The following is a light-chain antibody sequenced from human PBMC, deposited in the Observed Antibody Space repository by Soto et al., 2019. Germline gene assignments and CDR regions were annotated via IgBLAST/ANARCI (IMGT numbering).Light chain of an antibody. Sequence: QSVLTQPLSASASPGQRVTISCSGGSANIGSNAVAWYQHLPGKAPPRLIFTAGQRPSGVPGRFSVSKSGTAASLAISGLQAEDEGDYYCSDWDNSLNGYVVGPGTKLTVL. CDR1: SANIGSNA. CDR3: SDWDNSLNGYV. V-gene: IGLV1-44*01. CDR2: TAG. J-gene: IGLJ1*01.